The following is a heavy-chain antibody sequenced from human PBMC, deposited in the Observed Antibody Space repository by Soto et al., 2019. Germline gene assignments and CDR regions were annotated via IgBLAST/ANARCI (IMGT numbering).Heavy chain of an antibody. V-gene: IGHV4-31*03. CDR3: ARGGVVDGMDV. J-gene: IGHJ6*02. CDR2: IYYSGST. CDR1: CGSISRGGYY. Sequence: TLSLTCPWSCGSISRGGYYLTCIRQHPGEGLEWVGYIYYSGSTYYNPSLKSRVTISVDTSKNHFSLKLSSVTAADTAVYHCARGGVVDGMDVWGQGTTVTVSS. D-gene: IGHD2-15*01.